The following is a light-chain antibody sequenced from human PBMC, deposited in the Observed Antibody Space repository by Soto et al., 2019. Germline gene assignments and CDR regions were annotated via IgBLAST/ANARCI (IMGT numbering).Light chain of an antibody. CDR2: EVS. Sequence: QSALTQPASVSGSPGQSITISCTGTSSDVGGYNYVSWYQQHPGKAPKLMIYEVSNRPSGVSNRCSGSKSGNTASRTISGLQAEDEGDYYCSSYTTISTLEVFGGGTKRTVL. CDR1: SSDVGGYNY. CDR3: SSYTTISTLEV. J-gene: IGLJ3*02. V-gene: IGLV2-14*01.